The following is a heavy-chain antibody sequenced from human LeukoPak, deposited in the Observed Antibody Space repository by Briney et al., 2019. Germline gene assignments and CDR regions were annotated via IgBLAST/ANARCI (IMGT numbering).Heavy chain of an antibody. J-gene: IGHJ6*02. CDR3: ATQLYDSYYYGMDV. V-gene: IGHV1-3*01. D-gene: IGHD2-2*02. CDR2: INAGNGNT. Sequence: ASVKVSCKASGYTFTSYAMHWVRQAPGQRLEWMGWINAGNGNTKYSQKFQGRVTITADKSTSTAYMELSSLRSEDTAVYYCATQLYDSYYYGMDVWGQGTTVTVSS. CDR1: GYTFTSYA.